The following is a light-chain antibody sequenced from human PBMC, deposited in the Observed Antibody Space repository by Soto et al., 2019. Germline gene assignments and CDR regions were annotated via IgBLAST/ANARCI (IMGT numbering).Light chain of an antibody. Sequence: EIVLTQSPATLSLSPGEIATLSCRSSQFINTYVAWYQHRPGQGPRLLIYEASKRATGIPARFSGSGSGTDFTLTISSLEPEDFGIYYCQPRHTWPTTFGGGDKGEI. CDR1: QFINTY. CDR2: EAS. V-gene: IGKV3-11*01. J-gene: IGKJ4*01. CDR3: QPRHTWPTT.